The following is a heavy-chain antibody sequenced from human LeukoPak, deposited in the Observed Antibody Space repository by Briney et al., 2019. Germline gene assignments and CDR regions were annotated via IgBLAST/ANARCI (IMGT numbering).Heavy chain of an antibody. Sequence: PSETLSLTCAVYSGSFSGYYWSWIRQPPGKGLEWIGEINHSGSTNYNPSLKSRVTISVDTSKNQFSLKLSSVTAADTAVYYCARSIQLWFPDYWGQGTLVTVSS. J-gene: IGHJ4*02. CDR3: ARSIQLWFPDY. V-gene: IGHV4-34*01. D-gene: IGHD5-18*01. CDR2: INHSGST. CDR1: SGSFSGYY.